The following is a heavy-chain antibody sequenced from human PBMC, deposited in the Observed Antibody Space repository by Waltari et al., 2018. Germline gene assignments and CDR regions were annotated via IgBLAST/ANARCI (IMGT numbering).Heavy chain of an antibody. J-gene: IGHJ4*02. CDR3: ARDSRPGYSSSPRGPDY. V-gene: IGHV1-2*04. CDR1: GYTFTGYY. Sequence: QVQLVQSGAEVKKPGASVKVSCKASGYTFTGYYMHWVRQAPGQGLEWMGWINPNSGGTNNAQKFQGWVTMTRDTSISTAYMELSRLRSDDTAVYYCARDSRPGYSSSPRGPDYWGQGTLVTVSS. CDR2: INPNSGGT. D-gene: IGHD6-6*01.